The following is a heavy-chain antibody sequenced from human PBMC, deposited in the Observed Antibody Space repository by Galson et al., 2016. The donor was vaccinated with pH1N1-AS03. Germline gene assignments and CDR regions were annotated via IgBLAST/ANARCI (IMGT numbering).Heavy chain of an antibody. Sequence: LRLSCAASGFTFGSYWMSWVRQAPGKGLEWVANIKEDGSEKSYVDSVKGRFTISRDNSKNSLYLQMNSLRVEDTALYYCARYGSSPWFDPWGQGTLVTVSS. CDR2: IKEDGSEK. V-gene: IGHV3-7*01. CDR1: GFTFGSYW. D-gene: IGHD6-6*01. J-gene: IGHJ5*02. CDR3: ARYGSSPWFDP.